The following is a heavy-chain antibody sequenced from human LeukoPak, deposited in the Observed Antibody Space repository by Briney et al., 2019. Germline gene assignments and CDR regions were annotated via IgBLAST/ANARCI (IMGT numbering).Heavy chain of an antibody. J-gene: IGHJ5*02. D-gene: IGHD6-13*01. CDR3: ARDGDYSSSWSRLWFDP. CDR1: GYTFTNYG. V-gene: IGHV1-18*01. Sequence: ASVKVSCQASGYTFTNYGISWVRQAPGQGLEWMGWISAYNGDTNYAQKLQGRVTVTTDTSTSTAYMELRSLRSDDTAVYYCARDGDYSSSWSRLWFDPWGQGTLVTVSS. CDR2: ISAYNGDT.